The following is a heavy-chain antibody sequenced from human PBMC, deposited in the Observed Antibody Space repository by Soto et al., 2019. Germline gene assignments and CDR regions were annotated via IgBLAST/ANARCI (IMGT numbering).Heavy chain of an antibody. CDR3: VKKNEFYFNY. Sequence: EVLLVESGGGLIQPGRSPRLSCVASGFIFDDFAMHWVRQVPGKGLEWVSGISWNSNDIAYADSVRGRFTISRDNAKNALYLQMNDLRPEDTAFYYCVKKNEFYFNYWGQGNLVTVSS. V-gene: IGHV3-9*01. CDR2: ISWNSNDI. CDR1: GFIFDDFA. J-gene: IGHJ4*02. D-gene: IGHD1-1*01.